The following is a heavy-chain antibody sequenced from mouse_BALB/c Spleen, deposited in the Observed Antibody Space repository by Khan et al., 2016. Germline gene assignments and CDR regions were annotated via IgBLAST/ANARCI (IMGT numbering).Heavy chain of an antibody. D-gene: IGHD1-1*01. Sequence: EVQLQESGPGLVKPSQSLSLTCTVTGYSITSDYAWNWIRQFPGNRLEWMGFINYSGSTSYNPSLKSRISITRDTSKNQFFLQLISVTTEDTATXYCARDYYGSSYFDYWGQGTTLTVSS. J-gene: IGHJ2*01. V-gene: IGHV3-2*02. CDR1: GYSITSDYA. CDR2: INYSGST. CDR3: ARDYYGSSYFDY.